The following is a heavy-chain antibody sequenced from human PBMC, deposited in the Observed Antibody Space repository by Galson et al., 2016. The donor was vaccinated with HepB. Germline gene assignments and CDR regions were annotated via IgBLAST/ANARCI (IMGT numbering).Heavy chain of an antibody. Sequence: SLRLSCAASGFTFSFSNYAMTWVRQAPGKGLEWVSAINDTPDRTCFADSVKGRFTISRDNSKSTVFLQISSLRAEDTAVYYCAIDSVGGPKSNFPDSWGQGTLVTVSS. CDR1: GFTFSFSNYA. D-gene: IGHD4-23*01. V-gene: IGHV3-23*01. CDR3: AIDSVGGPKSNFPDS. J-gene: IGHJ5*01. CDR2: INDTPDRT.